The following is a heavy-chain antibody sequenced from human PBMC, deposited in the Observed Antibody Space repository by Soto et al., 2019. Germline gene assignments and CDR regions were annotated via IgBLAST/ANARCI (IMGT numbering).Heavy chain of an antibody. CDR3: ARAPITIFGVVIKMNYYYYMDV. J-gene: IGHJ6*03. V-gene: IGHV3-23*01. CDR1: GFTFSNYA. CDR2: IRETGNT. Sequence: PGGSLRLSCAASGFTFSNYAMSWIRQAPGKGLEWVSTIRETGNTYYADSVRGRFATSRDNSENTLYLQMSSLRAVDTAMYYCARAPITIFGVVIKMNYYYYMDVWGKGTTVTVSS. D-gene: IGHD3-3*01.